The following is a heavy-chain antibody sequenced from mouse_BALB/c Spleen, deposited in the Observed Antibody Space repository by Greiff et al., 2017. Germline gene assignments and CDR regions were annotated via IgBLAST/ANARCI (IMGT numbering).Heavy chain of an antibody. CDR3: ARGDPADYFDY. CDR2: ISSGGST. Sequence: DVMLVESGGGLVKPGGSLKLSCAASGFTFSSYAMSWVRQTPEKRLEWVASISSGGSTYYPDSVKGRFTISRDNARNILYLQMSSLRSEDTAMYYCARGDPADYFDYWGQGTTLTVSS. CDR1: GFTFSSYA. V-gene: IGHV5-6-5*01. J-gene: IGHJ2*01.